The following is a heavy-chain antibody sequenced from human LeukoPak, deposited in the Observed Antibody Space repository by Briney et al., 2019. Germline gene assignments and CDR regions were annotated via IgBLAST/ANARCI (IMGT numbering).Heavy chain of an antibody. V-gene: IGHV4-38-2*02. CDR1: GYSISTGYY. CDR3: ATFYMTTVTTVDY. Sequence: PSETLSLTCTVSGYSISTGYYWDWIRQPPGKGLEWIGTFYHGGSTYYNPSLKSLVTISVDTSKNQFSLSLTSVTAADTAVYYCATFYMTTVTTVDYWGQGTLVTVSS. J-gene: IGHJ4*02. CDR2: FYHGGST. D-gene: IGHD4-17*01.